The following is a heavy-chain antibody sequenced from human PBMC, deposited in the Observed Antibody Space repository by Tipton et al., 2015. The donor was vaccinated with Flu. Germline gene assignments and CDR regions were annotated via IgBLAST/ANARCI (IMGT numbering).Heavy chain of an antibody. D-gene: IGHD6-19*01. Sequence: SLRLSCAASGFNFNDYYITWIRQAPGKGLEWVSYISGGGRTINYADSVKGRFTISRDNDKKSVRLQMNSLRVDDTAVYYCAKWRSIAVAGPRSYYAMDVWGQGTTVTVSS. V-gene: IGHV3-11*01. CDR2: ISGGGRTI. J-gene: IGHJ6*02. CDR1: GFNFNDYY. CDR3: AKWRSIAVAGPRSYYAMDV.